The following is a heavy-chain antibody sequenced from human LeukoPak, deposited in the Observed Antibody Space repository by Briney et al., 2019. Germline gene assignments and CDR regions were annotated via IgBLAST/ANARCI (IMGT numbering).Heavy chain of an antibody. CDR3: ARDSIGGRGAFDI. J-gene: IGHJ3*02. CDR1: GFTVSSNY. Sequence: GGSLRLSCAASGFTVSSNYMTWVRQAPGKGLEWVSVIYSGGSINYADSVKGRFTISRDNSKNTLYLQMNSLTAEDTAVYYCARDSIGGRGAFDIWGQGTMVTVSS. CDR2: IYSGGSI. V-gene: IGHV3-66*01. D-gene: IGHD2/OR15-2a*01.